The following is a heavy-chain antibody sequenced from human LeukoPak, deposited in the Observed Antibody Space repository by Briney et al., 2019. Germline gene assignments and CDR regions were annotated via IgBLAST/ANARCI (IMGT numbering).Heavy chain of an antibody. CDR2: ISYDGSNK. Sequence: GGSLRLSCAASGFTFSSYGMHWVRQAPGKELEWVAVISYDGSNKYYADSVKGRFTISRDNSKNTLYLQMNSLRAEDTAVYYCAKERAAAGTSFDYWGQGTLVTVSS. CDR1: GFTFSSYG. D-gene: IGHD6-13*01. V-gene: IGHV3-30*18. J-gene: IGHJ4*02. CDR3: AKERAAAGTSFDY.